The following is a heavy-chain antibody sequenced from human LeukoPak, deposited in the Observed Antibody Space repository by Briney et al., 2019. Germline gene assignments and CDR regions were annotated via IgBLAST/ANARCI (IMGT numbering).Heavy chain of an antibody. CDR3: VRDVPHNWFDS. V-gene: IGHV3-74*01. CDR1: GFTFTSYW. Sequence: PGGSLRLSCAASGFTFTSYWMHWVRQAPGKGLVWVSLVETDGSSATYADSVRGRSTISRDNAKNTVYLQMNSLRVEDTAVYYCVRDVPHNWFDSWGQGTLVTVSS. CDR2: VETDGSSA. J-gene: IGHJ5*01.